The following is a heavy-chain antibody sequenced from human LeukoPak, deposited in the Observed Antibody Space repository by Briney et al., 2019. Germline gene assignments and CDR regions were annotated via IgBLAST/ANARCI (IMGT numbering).Heavy chain of an antibody. CDR3: ARGDSSGWSPDPYYYYGMDV. CDR1: GFTFSSYS. J-gene: IGHJ6*02. V-gene: IGHV3-21*01. D-gene: IGHD6-19*01. CDR2: ISSSSSYI. Sequence: GGSLRLSCAASGFTFSSYSMNWVRQAPGKGLEGVSSISSSSSYIYYADSVKGRFTISRDNAKNSLYLQMNSLRAEDTAVYYCARGDSSGWSPDPYYYYGMDVWGQGTTVTVSS.